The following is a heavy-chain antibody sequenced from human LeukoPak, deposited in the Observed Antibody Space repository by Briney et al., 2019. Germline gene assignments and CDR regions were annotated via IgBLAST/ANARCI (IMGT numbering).Heavy chain of an antibody. Sequence: ASVKVSCKASGGTFSSYAISWVRQAPGQGLEWMGGIIPIFGTANYAQKFQGRVTITADESTSTAYMELSSLRSEDTAVYYCAIAYCGGDCYTDYYYGMDVWGQGTTVTVSS. CDR3: AIAYCGGDCYTDYYYGMDV. V-gene: IGHV1-69*13. CDR2: IIPIFGTA. D-gene: IGHD2-21*02. CDR1: GGTFSSYA. J-gene: IGHJ6*02.